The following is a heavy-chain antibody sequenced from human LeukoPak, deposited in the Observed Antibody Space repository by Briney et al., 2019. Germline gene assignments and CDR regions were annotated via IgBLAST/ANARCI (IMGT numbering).Heavy chain of an antibody. CDR2: IYTGYSDT. J-gene: IGHJ4*02. CDR1: GCRFTSYW. D-gene: IGHD6-13*01. CDR3: ARLAVGHIAAGAYY. V-gene: IGHV5-51*01. Sequence: GGALQISCKGSGCRFTSYWIGWGRQMPGKGLEGMGIIYTGYSDTRYSPSFQGQVTISADKSISTAYLQWSSLKASDTAMYYCARLAVGHIAAGAYYWGQGTLVTVSS.